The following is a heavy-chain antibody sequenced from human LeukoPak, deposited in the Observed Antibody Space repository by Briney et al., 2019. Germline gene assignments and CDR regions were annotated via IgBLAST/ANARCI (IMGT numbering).Heavy chain of an antibody. J-gene: IGHJ5*02. CDR3: ARDSKRYFDWFLNWFDP. D-gene: IGHD3-9*01. Sequence: ASVKVSCKASGYTFTSYGISWVRQAPGQGLEWMGWISAYNGNTNYAQKLQGRVTMTTDTSTSTAYMELRSLRSDDTAVYYCARDSKRYFDWFLNWFDPWGQGTLVTVSS. CDR1: GYTFTSYG. CDR2: ISAYNGNT. V-gene: IGHV1-18*01.